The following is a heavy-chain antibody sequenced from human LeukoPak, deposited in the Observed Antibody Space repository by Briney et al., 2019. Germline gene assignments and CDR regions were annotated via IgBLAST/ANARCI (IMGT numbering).Heavy chain of an antibody. J-gene: IGHJ4*02. CDR2: ISGSSSYI. V-gene: IGHV3-21*01. Sequence: GGSLRLSCAASGFTFNFYSMNWVRQAPGKGLEWVSSISGSSSYIYYADSVKGRFTISRDNAKNSLYLQMNSLRAEDTAVYYCAREAYRGYSYGYDFDYWGQGTLDTVSS. D-gene: IGHD5-18*01. CDR3: AREAYRGYSYGYDFDY. CDR1: GFTFNFYS.